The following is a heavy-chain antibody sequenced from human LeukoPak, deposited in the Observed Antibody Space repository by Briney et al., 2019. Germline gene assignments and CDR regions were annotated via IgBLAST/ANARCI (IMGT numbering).Heavy chain of an antibody. Sequence: ASVKVSCKAPGYTFTSYDINWVRQATGQGLEWMGWMNPNSGNTGYAQKFQGRVTITRNTSISTAYMELSSLRSEDTAVYYCARGTPQQLWYYYYMDVWGKGTTVTVSS. CDR1: GYTFTSYD. CDR3: ARGTPQQLWYYYYMDV. CDR2: MNPNSGNT. J-gene: IGHJ6*03. V-gene: IGHV1-8*03. D-gene: IGHD6-13*01.